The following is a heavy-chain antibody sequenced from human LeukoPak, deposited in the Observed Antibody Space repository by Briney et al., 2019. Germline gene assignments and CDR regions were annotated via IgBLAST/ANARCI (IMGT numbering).Heavy chain of an antibody. D-gene: IGHD4-17*01. V-gene: IGHV3-7*03. CDR2: IKKDGSEK. CDR1: GFIFSGSW. J-gene: IGHJ6*02. CDR3: ARENGNKDYGDYYYYGMDV. Sequence: GESLRLSCTASGFIFSGSWMAWIRQAPGKGLEWVAIIKKDGSEKYYVDSMKGRFTISRDNSKNTLYLQMNSLRAEDTAVYYCARENGNKDYGDYYYYGMDVWGQGTTVTVSS.